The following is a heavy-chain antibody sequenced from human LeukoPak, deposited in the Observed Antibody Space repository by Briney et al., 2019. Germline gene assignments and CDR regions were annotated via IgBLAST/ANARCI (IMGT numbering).Heavy chain of an antibody. D-gene: IGHD1-26*01. CDR2: IYTRGSA. Sequence: PSETLSLTCTVSGDSIDSNSYYWSWIRQSAGKGLEWIERIYTRGSARYHPSLGSRVTMSVDTSKNQFSLELTSVTAADTGVYYCVAGVVGPPERISWGQGSLVTVSS. CDR1: GDSIDSNSYY. V-gene: IGHV4-61*02. CDR3: VAGVVGPPERIS. J-gene: IGHJ4*02.